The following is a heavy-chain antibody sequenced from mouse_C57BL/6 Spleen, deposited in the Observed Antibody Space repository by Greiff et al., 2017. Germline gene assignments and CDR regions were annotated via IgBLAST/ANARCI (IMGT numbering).Heavy chain of an antibody. J-gene: IGHJ2*01. D-gene: IGHD2-4*01. CDR1: GFTFSDYG. CDR3: ARQESNLIYYDYALDY. CDR2: ISSGRSTI. V-gene: IGHV5-17*01. Sequence: EVKVVESGGGLVKPGGSLKLSCAASGFTFSDYGMHWVRQAPEKGLEWVAYISSGRSTIYYADTVKGRFTISRDNAKNTLFLQMTSLRSEDTAMYYCARQESNLIYYDYALDYWGQGTTRTVSS.